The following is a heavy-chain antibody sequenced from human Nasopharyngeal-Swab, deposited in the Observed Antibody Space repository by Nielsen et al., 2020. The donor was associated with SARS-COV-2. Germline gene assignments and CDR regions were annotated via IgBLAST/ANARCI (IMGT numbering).Heavy chain of an antibody. CDR1: GFSFNNYG. Sequence: GESLKISCTASGFSFNNYGMHWVRQAPGKGLEWVAVISYEGSKKYYAESVEGRFTISRDFSKSTLYLQMNSLTPEDTAMYYCAKANVLFWFGQFKSDGFDIWGQGTMVAVSS. D-gene: IGHD3-10*01. CDR2: ISYEGSKK. V-gene: IGHV3-30*18. J-gene: IGHJ3*02. CDR3: AKANVLFWFGQFKSDGFDI.